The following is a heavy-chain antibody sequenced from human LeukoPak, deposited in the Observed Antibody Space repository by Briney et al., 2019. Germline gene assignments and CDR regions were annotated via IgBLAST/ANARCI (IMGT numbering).Heavy chain of an antibody. V-gene: IGHV3-30*09. CDR2: LSYDGFHK. D-gene: IGHD3-10*01. CDR1: GFTFTNHA. J-gene: IGHJ4*02. Sequence: SLRLSCAASGFTFTNHAVHWVRQAPGKGLEWVAGLSYDGFHKYYADSVKGRFAISRDNSKNALYLQMNSLTAEYTAMYFCARDPFSTSVKLGYFDYWGQGTLVTVSS. CDR3: ARDPFSTSVKLGYFDY.